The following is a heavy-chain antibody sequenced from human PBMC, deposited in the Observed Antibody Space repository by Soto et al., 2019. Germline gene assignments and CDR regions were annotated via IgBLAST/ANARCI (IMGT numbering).Heavy chain of an antibody. CDR3: AREISGSYRFDY. J-gene: IGHJ4*02. CDR2: MNPNSGNT. V-gene: IGHV1-8*01. D-gene: IGHD1-26*01. CDR1: GYTFTSYD. Sequence: QVQLVQSGAEVKKPGASVKVSCKASGYTFTSYDMNWVRQATGQGLEWMGWMNPNSGNTGYAQKFQGRVTMTRNTSIITAYMELCSLRSEDTAVYYCAREISGSYRFDYWGQGTLVTVSS.